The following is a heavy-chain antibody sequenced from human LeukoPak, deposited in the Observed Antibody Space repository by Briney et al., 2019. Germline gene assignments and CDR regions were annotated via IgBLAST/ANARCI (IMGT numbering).Heavy chain of an antibody. D-gene: IGHD3-10*01. CDR2: IYTSGST. CDR3: AREGYFYYGSGSYYIDY. Sequence: SETLSLTCTVSGGSISSYYWSWIRQPAGRGWEWIGRIYTSGSTNYNSSLKSRVTMSVDTSKNQFSPKLSSVTAADTAVYYCAREGYFYYGSGSYYIDYWGQGTLVTVSS. J-gene: IGHJ4*02. V-gene: IGHV4-4*07. CDR1: GGSISSYY.